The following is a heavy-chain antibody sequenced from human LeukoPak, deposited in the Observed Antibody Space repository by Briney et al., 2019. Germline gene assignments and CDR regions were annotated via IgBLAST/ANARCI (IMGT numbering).Heavy chain of an antibody. Sequence: SETLSLTCAVYDGSFSGYYWSWIRQPPGKGLEWIGYIYYSGSTNYNPSLKSRVTISVDTSKNQFSLKLSSVTAADTAVYYCARTTEAHSWRTRYYDYYMDVWGKGTTVTVSS. D-gene: IGHD6-13*01. V-gene: IGHV4-59*01. J-gene: IGHJ6*03. CDR2: IYYSGST. CDR1: DGSFSGYY. CDR3: ARTTEAHSWRTRYYDYYMDV.